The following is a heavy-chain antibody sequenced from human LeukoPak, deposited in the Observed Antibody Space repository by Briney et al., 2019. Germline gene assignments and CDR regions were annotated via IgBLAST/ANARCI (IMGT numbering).Heavy chain of an antibody. CDR2: ITGSGDTT. J-gene: IGHJ4*02. CDR1: GFTFSSYA. V-gene: IGHV3-23*01. D-gene: IGHD3-10*01. Sequence: GGSLRLSCAASGFTFSSYAVTWVRQAPGKGLEWVSGITGSGDTTFYADSVKGRFTISRDNSKNTLYLQMNSLRAEDTAVYYCARDRDLFDYWGQGTLVTVSS. CDR3: ARDRDLFDY.